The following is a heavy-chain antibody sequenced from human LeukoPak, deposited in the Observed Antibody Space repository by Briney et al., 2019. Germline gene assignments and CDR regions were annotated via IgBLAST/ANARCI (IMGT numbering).Heavy chain of an antibody. V-gene: IGHV3-21*01. Sequence: GGSLRLSCAASGFTSSSYSMNWVRQAPGKGLEWVSSISSSSSYIYYADSVKGRFTISRDNAKNSLYLQMNSLRAEDTAVYYCARDLQIWDTAMVDWGQGTLVTVSS. J-gene: IGHJ4*02. D-gene: IGHD5-18*01. CDR2: ISSSSSYI. CDR1: GFTSSSYS. CDR3: ARDLQIWDTAMVD.